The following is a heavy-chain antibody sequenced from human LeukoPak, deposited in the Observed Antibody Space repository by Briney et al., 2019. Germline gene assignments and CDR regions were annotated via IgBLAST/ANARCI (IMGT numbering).Heavy chain of an antibody. CDR1: GGSISSSSYY. Sequence: MASETLSLTCTVSGGSISSSSYYWGWIRQPPGKGLEWIGSIYYSGSTYYNPSLKSRVTISVDTSKNQFSLKLSSVTAADTAVYYCARPVVGARIKSTAFDIWGQGTMVTVSS. V-gene: IGHV4-39*07. D-gene: IGHD1-26*01. J-gene: IGHJ3*02. CDR2: IYYSGST. CDR3: ARPVVGARIKSTAFDI.